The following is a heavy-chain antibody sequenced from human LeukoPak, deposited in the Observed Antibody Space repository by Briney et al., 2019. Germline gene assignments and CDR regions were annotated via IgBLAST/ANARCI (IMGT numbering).Heavy chain of an antibody. J-gene: IGHJ5*02. CDR1: GGSVSSGSYN. V-gene: IGHV4-61*01. D-gene: IGHD2-15*01. CDR2: INYSEST. Sequence: SETLSLTCSVSGGSVSSGSYNWSWIRQPPGKGLGWIGDINYSESTNYNPSLKSRVTISVDTSKNQFSLKLSSVTAADTAVYYCAREGRCSGGSCFRGWFDPWGQGTLVTVSS. CDR3: AREGRCSGGSCFRGWFDP.